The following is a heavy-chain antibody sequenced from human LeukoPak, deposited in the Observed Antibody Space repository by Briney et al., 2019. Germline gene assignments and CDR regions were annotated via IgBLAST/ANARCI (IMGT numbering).Heavy chain of an antibody. V-gene: IGHV3-72*01. CDR3: ASITLRGYRYGYDY. D-gene: IGHD5-18*01. CDR1: GFTFSEHH. CDR2: TRKVTVSYTP. Sequence: GSLRLSRVPPGFTFSEHHMYWVRPALEGGVGCGGRTRKVTVSYTPEYAASVKGRVTLSRDDSQNSLYLQMNSMKTENTPAYYCASITLRGYRYGYDYWGQGTLVTVSS. J-gene: IGHJ4*02.